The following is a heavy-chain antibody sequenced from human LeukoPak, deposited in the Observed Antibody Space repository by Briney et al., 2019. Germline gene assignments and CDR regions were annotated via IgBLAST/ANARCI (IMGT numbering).Heavy chain of an antibody. CDR1: GGSIRSSSYY. V-gene: IGHV4-39*07. Sequence: SETLSLTCTVSGGSIRSSSYYWGWIRQPPGKGLEWIGSIYYSGSTYYNPSLKSRVTISVDTSKSQFSLKLSSVTAADTAVYYCARRPEGVRGSNCWFDPWGQGTLVTVSS. CDR2: IYYSGST. J-gene: IGHJ5*02. D-gene: IGHD3-10*01. CDR3: ARRPEGVRGSNCWFDP.